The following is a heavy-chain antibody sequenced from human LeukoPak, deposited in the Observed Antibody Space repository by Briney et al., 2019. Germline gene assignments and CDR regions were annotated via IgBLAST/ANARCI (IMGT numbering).Heavy chain of an antibody. CDR1: GFTFDDYA. Sequence: PGGSLRLSCAASGFTFDDYAMHWVRHAPGKGLEWVSGISWNSGSIGYADSVKGRFTISRDNSKNTLYVQVNSLGTEDTAAYYCAKGSYYDSSGSFYFDYWGQGTLVTVSS. D-gene: IGHD3-22*01. J-gene: IGHJ4*02. V-gene: IGHV3-9*01. CDR3: AKGSYYDSSGSFYFDY. CDR2: ISWNSGSI.